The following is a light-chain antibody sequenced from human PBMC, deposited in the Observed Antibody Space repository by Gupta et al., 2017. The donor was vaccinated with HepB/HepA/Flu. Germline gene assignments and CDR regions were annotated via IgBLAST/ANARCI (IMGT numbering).Light chain of an antibody. CDR1: QSVSSS. J-gene: IGKJ1*01. CDR2: ASS. V-gene: IGKV3-20*01. CDR3: QQYGGSPRT. Sequence: EIVLTQSPDTLSLSPGERATLFCRASQSVSSSLAWYQQKPGQAPRVLIYASSSRATGVPDRFSGSGFGTDFTLTISSLQPEDFAVYYCQQYGGSPRTFGQGTKVEI.